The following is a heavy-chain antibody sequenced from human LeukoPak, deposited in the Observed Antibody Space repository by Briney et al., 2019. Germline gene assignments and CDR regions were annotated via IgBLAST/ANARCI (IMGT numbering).Heavy chain of an antibody. CDR1: GFTFSSYS. CDR2: INSSSGYI. D-gene: IGHD3-9*01. V-gene: IGHV3-21*01. J-gene: IGHJ5*02. CDR3: ARQPAYYDILTGYTWFDP. Sequence: GGSLRLSCAASGFTFSSYSMNWVRQVPGKGLEWVSSINSSSGYIYYADSVKGRFTISRDNAKNSLYLQMNSLRAEDTAVYYCARQPAYYDILTGYTWFDPWGQGTLVTVSS.